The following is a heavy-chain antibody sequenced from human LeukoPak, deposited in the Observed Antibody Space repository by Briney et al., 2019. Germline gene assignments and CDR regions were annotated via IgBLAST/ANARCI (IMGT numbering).Heavy chain of an antibody. V-gene: IGHV3-23*01. Sequence: GGSLRHSCAASGFTFSSYAMSWVRQAPGKGLEWVSGISGSGAGTYYADSVKGRFTISRDNSKNTLYLQMDSLRAEDTAVYYCAKGVDIVVVVAAQDSWGQGTLVTVSS. D-gene: IGHD2-15*01. CDR1: GFTFSSYA. CDR3: AKGVDIVVVVAAQDS. CDR2: ISGSGAGT. J-gene: IGHJ4*02.